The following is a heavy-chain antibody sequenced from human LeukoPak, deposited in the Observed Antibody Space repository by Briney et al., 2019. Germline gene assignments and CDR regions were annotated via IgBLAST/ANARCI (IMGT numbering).Heavy chain of an antibody. CDR3: ARGRGGTAEGHYFDY. J-gene: IGHJ4*02. Sequence: SETLSLTCAVFGGSLGGYYWSWIRQPPGKGLEWIGKINHSGRTKYNPSLKSRVSISVDTSKNQFSLRVSSVTATDTAVYYCARGRGGTAEGHYFDYWGRGTLVTVSS. V-gene: IGHV4-34*01. CDR1: GGSLGGYY. CDR2: INHSGRT. D-gene: IGHD7-27*01.